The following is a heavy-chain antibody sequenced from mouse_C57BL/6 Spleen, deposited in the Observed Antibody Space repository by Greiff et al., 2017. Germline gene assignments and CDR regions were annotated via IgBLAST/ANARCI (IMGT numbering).Heavy chain of an antibody. J-gene: IGHJ3*01. CDR2: IYPGDGDT. Sequence: QVQLKESGPELVKPGASVKISCKASGYAFSSSWMNWVKQRPGKGLEWIGRIYPGDGDTNYNGKFKGKATLTADKSSSTAYMQLSSLTSEDSAVYFCAPHYGSSQAWFAYWGQGTLVTVSA. CDR3: APHYGSSQAWFAY. D-gene: IGHD1-1*01. V-gene: IGHV1-82*01. CDR1: GYAFSSSW.